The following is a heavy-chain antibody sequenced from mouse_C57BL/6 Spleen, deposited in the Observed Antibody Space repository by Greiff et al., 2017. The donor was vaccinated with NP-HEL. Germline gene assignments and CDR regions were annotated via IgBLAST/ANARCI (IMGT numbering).Heavy chain of an antibody. CDR2: IYWDDDK. V-gene: IGHV8-12*01. D-gene: IGHD2-4*01. Sequence: QVTLKVSGPGILQSSQTLSLTCSFSGFSLSTSGMGVSWIRQPSGKGLEWLAHIYWDDDKRYNPSLKSRRTISKDTSRNQVFLKITSVDTADTATYYCARNLYYDYDDWYFDVWGTGTTVTVSS. CDR1: GFSLSTSGMG. CDR3: ARNLYYDYDDWYFDV. J-gene: IGHJ1*03.